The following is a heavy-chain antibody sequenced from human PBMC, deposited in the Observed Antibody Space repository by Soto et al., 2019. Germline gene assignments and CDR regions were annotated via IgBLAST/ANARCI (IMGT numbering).Heavy chain of an antibody. V-gene: IGHV5-51*01. D-gene: IGHD2-2*01. J-gene: IGHJ6*02. CDR2: IYPGDSDT. CDR1: GYSFTSYW. CDR3: ARVPAPQSSNPSNYGMDV. Sequence: GESLKISCKGSGYSFTSYWIGWVRQMPGKGLEWMGIIYPGDSDTRYSPSFQGQVTISADKSISTAYLQWSSLKASDTAMYYCARVPAPQSSNPSNYGMDVWGQGTTVTVSS.